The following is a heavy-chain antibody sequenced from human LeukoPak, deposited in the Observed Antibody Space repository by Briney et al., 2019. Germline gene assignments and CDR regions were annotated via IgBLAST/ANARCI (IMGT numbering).Heavy chain of an antibody. CDR1: GGSISSYY. CDR3: ARVSSYWYFDL. CDR2: IYYSGST. Sequence: SETLSLTCTVSGGSISSYYWSWTRQPPGKGLEWIGYIYYSGSTNYNPSLKSRVTISVDTSKNQFSLKLSSVTAADTAVYYCARVSSYWYFDLWGRGTLVTVSS. D-gene: IGHD5/OR15-5a*01. V-gene: IGHV4-59*01. J-gene: IGHJ2*01.